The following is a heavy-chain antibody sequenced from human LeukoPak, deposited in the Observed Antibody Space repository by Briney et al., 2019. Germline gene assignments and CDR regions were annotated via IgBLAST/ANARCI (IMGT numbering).Heavy chain of an antibody. CDR3: ARGPPSNYDFWSGHPYYFDY. CDR1: GYTFTGYY. J-gene: IGHJ4*02. CDR2: INPNSGGT. Sequence: GASVKVSCKASGYTFTGYYMHWVRQAPGQGLEWMGRINPNSGGTNYAQKFQGRVTMTRDTSISTAYMELSRLRSDDTAVYYCARGPPSNYDFWSGHPYYFDYWGQGTLVTVSS. D-gene: IGHD3-3*01. V-gene: IGHV1-2*06.